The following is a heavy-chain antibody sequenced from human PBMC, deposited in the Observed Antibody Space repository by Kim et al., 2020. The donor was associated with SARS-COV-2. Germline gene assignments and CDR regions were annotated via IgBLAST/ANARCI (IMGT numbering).Heavy chain of an antibody. CDR3: TKGAWLAY. Sequence: GGSLRLSCVASGFTFSTFDMSWVRQAPGKGLEWVSVIKGGDGSAYYADSVKGRFTISKDNSKNTLYLQMNNLRVEDTAIYHCTKGAWLAYWGRGTLVTVSS. CDR1: GFTFSTFD. V-gene: IGHV3-23*01. CDR2: IKGGDGSA. J-gene: IGHJ4*02.